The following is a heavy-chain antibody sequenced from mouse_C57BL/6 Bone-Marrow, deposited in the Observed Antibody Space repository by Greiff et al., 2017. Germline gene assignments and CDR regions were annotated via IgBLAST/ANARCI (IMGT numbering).Heavy chain of an antibody. V-gene: IGHV14-1*01. CDR2: IDPEDGDT. Sequence: VQLQQSGAELVRPGASVKLSCTASGFNIKDYYMHWVKQRPEQGLEWIGRIDPEDGDTEYAPKFQGKATLTADTSSNTAYLQLSSLTSEDTAVYYGTRGGYYYGSSAWFAYWGQGTLVTVSA. J-gene: IGHJ3*01. CDR1: GFNIKDYY. CDR3: TRGGYYYGSSAWFAY. D-gene: IGHD1-1*01.